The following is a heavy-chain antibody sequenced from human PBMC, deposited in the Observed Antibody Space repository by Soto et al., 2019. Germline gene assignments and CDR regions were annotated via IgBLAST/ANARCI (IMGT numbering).Heavy chain of an antibody. CDR2: IDPSDSYT. CDR3: ARHPYIAEAGTNWFDP. D-gene: IGHD6-13*01. CDR1: GYSFTSYW. Sequence: PGESLKISCKGSGYSFTSYWISWVRQMPGKGLEWMGRIDPSDSYTNYSPSFQGHVTISADKSISTAYLQWSSLKASDTAISYCARHPYIAEAGTNWFDPWGQGTLVTVSS. J-gene: IGHJ5*02. V-gene: IGHV5-10-1*01.